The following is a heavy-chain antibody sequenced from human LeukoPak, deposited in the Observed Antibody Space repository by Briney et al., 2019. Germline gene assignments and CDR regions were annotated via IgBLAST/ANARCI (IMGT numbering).Heavy chain of an antibody. D-gene: IGHD3-10*01. Sequence: ASVKVSCKASGYTFTNYAMHWVRQAPGQRLEWMGWINAGNGNTKYSQKFQGRVTITRDTSASTAYMKLSSLRSEDTAVHYCARDRGVTMVRGVIDSFDYWGQGTLVTVSS. CDR2: INAGNGNT. CDR3: ARDRGVTMVRGVIDSFDY. V-gene: IGHV1-3*01. CDR1: GYTFTNYA. J-gene: IGHJ4*02.